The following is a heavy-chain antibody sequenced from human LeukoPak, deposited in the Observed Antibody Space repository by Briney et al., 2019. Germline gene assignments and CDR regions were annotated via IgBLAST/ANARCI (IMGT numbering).Heavy chain of an antibody. V-gene: IGHV1-18*01. J-gene: IGHJ4*02. Sequence: ASVKVSCKASGYTFTSYGISWVRQAPGQGLEWMGWVSAYNGNTNYAQKLQGRVTMTTDTSTSTAYLELRSLRSDDTAVYYCARGSTGYYGSGSEYWGQGTLVTVSS. CDR1: GYTFTSYG. CDR2: VSAYNGNT. D-gene: IGHD3-10*01. CDR3: ARGSTGYYGSGSEY.